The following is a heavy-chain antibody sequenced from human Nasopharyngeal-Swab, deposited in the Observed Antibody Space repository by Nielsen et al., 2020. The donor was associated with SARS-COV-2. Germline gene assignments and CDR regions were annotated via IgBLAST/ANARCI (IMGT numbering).Heavy chain of an antibody. CDR2: ISSSGSTI. J-gene: IGHJ4*02. Sequence: GGSLRLSWAASGLTFRSYEMNWVRQAPGKGLEWVSYISSSGSTIYYADSVKGRFTISRDNAKNSLYLQMNSLRAEDTAVYYCARDRETTIDYWGQGTLVTVSS. CDR3: ARDRETTIDY. CDR1: GLTFRSYE. D-gene: IGHD1-1*01. V-gene: IGHV3-48*03.